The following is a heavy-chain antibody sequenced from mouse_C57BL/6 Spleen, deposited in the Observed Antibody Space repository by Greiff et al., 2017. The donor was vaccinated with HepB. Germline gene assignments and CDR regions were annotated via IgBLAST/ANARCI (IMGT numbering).Heavy chain of an antibody. CDR3: ARELYYGNSYWYFDV. CDR1: GYSITSGYY. CDR2: ISYDGSN. D-gene: IGHD2-1*01. Sequence: EVQLQESGPGLVKPSQSLSLTCSVTGYSITSGYYWNWIRQFPGNKLEWMGYISYDGSNNYNPSLKNRISITRDTSKNQFFLKLNSVTTEDTATYYCARELYYGNSYWYFDVWGTGTTVTVSS. J-gene: IGHJ1*03. V-gene: IGHV3-6*01.